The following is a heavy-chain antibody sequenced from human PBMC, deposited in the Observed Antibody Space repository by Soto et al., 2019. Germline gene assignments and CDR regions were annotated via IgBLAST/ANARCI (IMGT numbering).Heavy chain of an antibody. CDR2: ISSNGGST. D-gene: IGHD4-17*01. CDR1: GFTFSSYA. Sequence: EVQLVESGGGLVQPGGSLRLSCSASGFTFSSYAMHWVRQAPGKGLEYVSAISSNGGSTYYADSVKGRFTISRDNSKNTLYLQMRSLRAEDTAVYYCVKGPYGDYDIWGQGTMVTVPS. J-gene: IGHJ3*02. V-gene: IGHV3-64D*06. CDR3: VKGPYGDYDI.